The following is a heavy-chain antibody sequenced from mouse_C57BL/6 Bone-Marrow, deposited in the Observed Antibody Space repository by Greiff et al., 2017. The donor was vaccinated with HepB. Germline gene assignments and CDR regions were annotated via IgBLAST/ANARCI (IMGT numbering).Heavy chain of an antibody. J-gene: IGHJ3*01. V-gene: IGHV14-4*01. CDR1: GFNIQDDY. CDR3: TRPNYYGSSFQLAWFAY. D-gene: IGHD1-1*01. Sequence: EVQLQQSGAELVRPGASVKLSCTASGFNIQDDYMYWVKQRPEQGLEWIGWIDPENGDTEYASKFQGKATITADTSSNTAYLQLSSLTSEDTAVYYCTRPNYYGSSFQLAWFAYWGQGTLVTVSA. CDR2: IDPENGDT.